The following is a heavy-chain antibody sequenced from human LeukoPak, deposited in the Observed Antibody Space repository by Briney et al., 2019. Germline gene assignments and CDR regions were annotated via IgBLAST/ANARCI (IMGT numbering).Heavy chain of an antibody. D-gene: IGHD2-2*01. Sequence: PGGSLRLSCAASGFTFSSYGMHWVRQAPGKGLEWVAVISYDGSNKYYADSVKGRFTISRDNSKNTLYLQMNSLRAEDTAVYYCAKDRGKDIVVVPAAIELCDWGQGTLVTVSS. CDR2: ISYDGSNK. J-gene: IGHJ4*02. CDR3: AKDRGKDIVVVPAAIELCD. CDR1: GFTFSSYG. V-gene: IGHV3-30*18.